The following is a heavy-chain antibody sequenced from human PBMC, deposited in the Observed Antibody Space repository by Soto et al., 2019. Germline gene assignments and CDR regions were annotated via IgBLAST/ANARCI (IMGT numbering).Heavy chain of an antibody. J-gene: IGHJ5*02. V-gene: IGHV1-18*01. CDR3: ARELVIVAGRWFDP. D-gene: IGHD5-12*01. Sequence: ASVKVSGKASGYTFTSYGITWVRQAPGQGLEWMGWISANNGNTNYAQRLQGRVTMTTDTSTSTAYMELRSLRSDDTAIYYCARELVIVAGRWFDPWGQGTLVNVSS. CDR2: ISANNGNT. CDR1: GYTFTSYG.